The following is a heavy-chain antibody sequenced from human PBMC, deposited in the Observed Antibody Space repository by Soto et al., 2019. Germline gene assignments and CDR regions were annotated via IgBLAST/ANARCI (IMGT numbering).Heavy chain of an antibody. CDR2: INPNSGGT. CDR1: GYSFTRHY. Sequence: SVKVSCQASGYSFTRHYMHWVRQAPGPGLEWMGWINPNSGGTNYAQKFQGRVTMTTDTSISTAYMELSSLRSEDTAMYYCARSGRGEWSLGYWGQGTLVTGSS. J-gene: IGHJ4*02. CDR3: ARSGRGEWSLGY. V-gene: IGHV1-2*02. D-gene: IGHD3-3*01.